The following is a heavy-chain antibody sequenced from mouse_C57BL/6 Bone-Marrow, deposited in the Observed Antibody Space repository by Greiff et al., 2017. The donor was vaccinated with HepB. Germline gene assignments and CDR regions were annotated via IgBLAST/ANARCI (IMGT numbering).Heavy chain of an antibody. CDR2: IDPSDSYT. CDR1: GYTFTSYW. V-gene: IGHV1-69*01. D-gene: IGHD1-1*01. CDR3: ARRSITTVVADYYAMDY. J-gene: IGHJ4*01. Sequence: QVQLQQPGAELVMPGASVKLSCKASGYTFTSYWMHWVKQRPGQGLEWIGEIDPSDSYTNYNQKFKGKSTLTVDKSSSTAYMQLSSLTSEDSAVYYCARRSITTVVADYYAMDYWGQGTSVTVSS.